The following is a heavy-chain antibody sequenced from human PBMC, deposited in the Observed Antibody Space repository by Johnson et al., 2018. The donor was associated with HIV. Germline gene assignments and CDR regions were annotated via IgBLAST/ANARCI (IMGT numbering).Heavy chain of an antibody. CDR2: ISHDGSNN. D-gene: IGHD3-22*01. J-gene: IGHJ3*02. CDR3: AKADSAVVGDAFDI. V-gene: IGHV3-30*18. CDR1: GFSFSDYY. Sequence: QVQLVESGGGLVQPGGSLRLSCAASGFSFSDYYMPWIRQAPGKGLEWVTFISHDGSNNYYADSERGRFTISRDNSKNTLYLQMNSLRAEDTAVYYCAKADSAVVGDAFDIWGQGTMVTVSS.